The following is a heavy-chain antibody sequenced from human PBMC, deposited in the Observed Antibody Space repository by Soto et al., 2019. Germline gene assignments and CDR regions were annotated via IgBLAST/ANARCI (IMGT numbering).Heavy chain of an antibody. V-gene: IGHV4-34*01. J-gene: IGHJ4*02. Sequence: SETLSLTCAVYGGSFSGYYWSWIRQPPGKGLEWIGEINPSGSTNYNPSLKSRVTISVDTSKNQFSLNLSSVAAADTAVYYCARGRPGRSSGWYNYWGQGTLVTVSS. CDR1: GGSFSGYY. CDR3: ARGRPGRSSGWYNY. CDR2: INPSGST. D-gene: IGHD6-19*01.